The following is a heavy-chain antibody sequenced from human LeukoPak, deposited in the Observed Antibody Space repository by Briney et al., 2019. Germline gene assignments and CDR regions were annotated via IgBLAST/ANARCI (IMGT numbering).Heavy chain of an antibody. CDR1: GYSFTGYY. D-gene: IGHD6-19*01. Sequence: WASVKVSCKASGYSFTGYYMHWVRQAPGQGLEWMGWINPNSGGTNYAQKFQGRVTMTRDTSISTAYMELSSLRSDDTAVYYCARGRLKWLAYHPDYWGQGTLVTVSS. J-gene: IGHJ4*02. CDR2: INPNSGGT. V-gene: IGHV1-2*02. CDR3: ARGRLKWLAYHPDY.